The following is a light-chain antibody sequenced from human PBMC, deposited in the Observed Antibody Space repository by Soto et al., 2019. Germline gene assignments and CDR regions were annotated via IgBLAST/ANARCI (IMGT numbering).Light chain of an antibody. V-gene: IGLV2-14*01. Sequence: QSALTPPASVSGSPGQSITISCTGTSSDVGGYNYVSWYQQHPGKAPKLMIYEVSNRPSGVSNRFSGSKSGNTASLTISGLQAEDEADYYCSSYTSSSFVVFGGGTKVTVL. CDR3: SSYTSSSFVV. CDR1: SSDVGGYNY. J-gene: IGLJ2*01. CDR2: EVS.